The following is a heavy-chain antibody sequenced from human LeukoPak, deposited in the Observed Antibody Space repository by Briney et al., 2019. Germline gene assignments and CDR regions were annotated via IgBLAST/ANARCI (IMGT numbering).Heavy chain of an antibody. J-gene: IGHJ2*01. Sequence: GGSLRLSCAASGFTFSSYAMSWVRQAPGKGLEWVSAISGSGGSTYYADSVKGQFTISRDNSKNTLYLQMNSLRAEDTAVYYCAKSHYDFWSGHWYFDLWGRGTLVTVSS. CDR2: ISGSGGST. D-gene: IGHD3-3*01. V-gene: IGHV3-23*01. CDR3: AKSHYDFWSGHWYFDL. CDR1: GFTFSSYA.